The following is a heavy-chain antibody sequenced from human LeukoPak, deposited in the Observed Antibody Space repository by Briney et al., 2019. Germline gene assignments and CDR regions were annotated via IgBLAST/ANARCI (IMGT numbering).Heavy chain of an antibody. CDR1: GGSFISYY. CDR3: ASVIAVADTVH. V-gene: IGHV4-59*12. J-gene: IGHJ4*02. D-gene: IGHD6-19*01. CDR2: IYYSGST. Sequence: SETLSLTCIVSGGSFISYYWSWIRQPPGKELEWIGYIYYSGSTNYNPSLKSRVTISVDMSKNQFSLKLSSVTAADTAVYYCASVIAVADTVHWGQGTLVTVSS.